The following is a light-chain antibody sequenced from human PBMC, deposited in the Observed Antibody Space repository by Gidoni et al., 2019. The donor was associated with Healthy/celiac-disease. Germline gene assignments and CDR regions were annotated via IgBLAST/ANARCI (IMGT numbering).Light chain of an antibody. Sequence: QSALLQPASVSGSPGLPLTISCTGTSSDVGCYNYVSWYREHPGKAPKLMIYDVSNRPSGVSNRFSGSKSGNTASLTISGLQAEDEADYYCSSYTSSSTDVVFGGGTKLSVL. CDR3: SSYTSSSTDVV. CDR2: DVS. V-gene: IGLV2-14*03. CDR1: SSDVGCYNY. J-gene: IGLJ2*01.